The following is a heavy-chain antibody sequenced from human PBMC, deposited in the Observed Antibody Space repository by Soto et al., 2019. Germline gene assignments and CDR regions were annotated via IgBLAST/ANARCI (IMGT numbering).Heavy chain of an antibody. CDR2: INHSGST. CDR1: GVSFNGYY. CDR3: ASCPSRLGWYFEL. V-gene: IGHV4-34*01. J-gene: IGHJ2*01. Sequence: QVQLQQRGAGLLKPSETLSLTCAVYGVSFNGYYWGWIRQPQGKGLEWIGKINHSGSTNYNPSLTPRVTVLVDTSKNQFSLKLSSVTAADPAVYYCASCPSRLGWYFELWGRGTLVTVSS. D-gene: IGHD3-22*01.